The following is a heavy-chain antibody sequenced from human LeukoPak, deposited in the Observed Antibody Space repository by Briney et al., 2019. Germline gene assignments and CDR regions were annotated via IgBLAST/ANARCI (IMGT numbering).Heavy chain of an antibody. Sequence: ASVKVSCKASGYTFTGHYIHWVRQAPGLGLEWMGWINPNGGGTTYAQKFQGRVTMTRDTSSSTVYMELRRLRYDDTAVYYCARELWTGGSPYFDSWGQGSLVTVSS. CDR2: INPNGGGT. CDR3: ARELWTGGSPYFDS. V-gene: IGHV1-2*02. CDR1: GYTFTGHY. D-gene: IGHD2-15*01. J-gene: IGHJ4*02.